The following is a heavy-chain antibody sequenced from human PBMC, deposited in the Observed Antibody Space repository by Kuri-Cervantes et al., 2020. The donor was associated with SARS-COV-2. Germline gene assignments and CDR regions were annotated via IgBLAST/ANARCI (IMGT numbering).Heavy chain of an antibody. Sequence: GGSLRLSCAASGFTFSNYAMSWVRQAPGKGLEWVSVIYSGGSTYYADSVKGRFTISRDNSKNTLYLQMNSLRAEDTAVYYCARAIGYYYYGMDVWGQGTTVTVSS. CDR1: GFTFSNYA. V-gene: IGHV3-53*01. J-gene: IGHJ6*02. CDR3: ARAIGYYYYGMDV. D-gene: IGHD2/OR15-2a*01. CDR2: IYSGGST.